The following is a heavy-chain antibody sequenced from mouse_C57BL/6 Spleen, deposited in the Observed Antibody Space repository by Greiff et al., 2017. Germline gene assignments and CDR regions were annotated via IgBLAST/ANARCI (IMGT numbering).Heavy chain of an antibody. CDR2: INPSNGGT. J-gene: IGHJ1*03. CDR3: ARTFLITTTGFDV. D-gene: IGHD1-1*01. V-gene: IGHV1-53*01. Sequence: QVQLQQSGTELVKPGASVKLSCKASGYTFTSYWMPWVTQRPGQGLEWIGNINPSNGGTNYNEKFKSKATLTVDKSSSTAYMQLSSLTSEDSAVYYCARTFLITTTGFDVWGTGTTVTVSS. CDR1: GYTFTSYW.